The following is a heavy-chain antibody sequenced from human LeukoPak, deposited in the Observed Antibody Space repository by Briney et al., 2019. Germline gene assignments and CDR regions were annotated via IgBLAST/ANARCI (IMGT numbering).Heavy chain of an antibody. CDR2: IYYSGST. CDR3: ARYPIVVVAATGMSFDI. CDR1: GGSISSGGYY. V-gene: IGHV4-31*03. J-gene: IGHJ3*02. D-gene: IGHD2-15*01. Sequence: SETLSLTCTVSGGSISSGGYYWSWIRQHPGKGLEWIGYIYYSGSTYYNPSLKSRVTISVDTSKNQFSLKLSSVTAADTAVYYCARYPIVVVAATGMSFDIWCQGTMVTVSS.